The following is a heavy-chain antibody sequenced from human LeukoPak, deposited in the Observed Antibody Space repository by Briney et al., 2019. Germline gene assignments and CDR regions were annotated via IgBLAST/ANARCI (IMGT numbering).Heavy chain of an antibody. Sequence: SETLSLTCSVSGVSISSGSNYWGWIRQPPGKTLESIGSIYSSGSTYYNPSLKSRVIILIDPAKNHFSLNLSAVTAPDTAVYYCARSDGYGLVGIWGQGTMVIVSS. D-gene: IGHD3-10*01. J-gene: IGHJ3*02. V-gene: IGHV4-39*07. CDR1: GVSISSGSNY. CDR2: IYSSGST. CDR3: ARSDGYGLVGI.